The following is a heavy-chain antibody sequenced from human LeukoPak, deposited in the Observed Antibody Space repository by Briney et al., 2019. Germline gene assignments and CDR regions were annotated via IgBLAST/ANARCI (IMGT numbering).Heavy chain of an antibody. Sequence: GGPLRLSWAASGFTFSSYSMNWVRQAPGKGLEWVSYISSSSSTIYYADSVKGRFTISRDNAKNSLYLQMNSLRAEDTAVYYCARDYYDKDNDYWGQGTLVTVSS. CDR3: ARDYYDKDNDY. CDR1: GFTFSSYS. V-gene: IGHV3-48*01. D-gene: IGHD3-22*01. CDR2: ISSSSSTI. J-gene: IGHJ4*02.